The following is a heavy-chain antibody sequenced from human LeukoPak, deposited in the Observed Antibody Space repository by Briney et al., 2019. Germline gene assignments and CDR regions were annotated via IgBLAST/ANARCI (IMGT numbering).Heavy chain of an antibody. J-gene: IGHJ6*02. Sequence: ASVKVSCKASGYSFTSYYMHWVRQAPGQGLEWMGIINPSDSSTSYAQKFQGRVTMTEDTSTDTAYMELSSLRSEDTAVYYCATALRIDISYYYGMDVWGQGTTVTVSS. V-gene: IGHV1-46*01. CDR2: INPSDSST. CDR3: ATALRIDISYYYGMDV. D-gene: IGHD3-9*01. CDR1: GYSFTSYY.